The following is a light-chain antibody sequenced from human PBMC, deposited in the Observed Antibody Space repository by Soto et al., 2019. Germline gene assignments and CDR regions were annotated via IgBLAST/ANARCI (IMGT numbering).Light chain of an antibody. V-gene: IGLV3-1*01. Sequence: SYELTQPPSVSVSPGQTATITCAGDKLGDEYVCWYHQKPGQSPVLVIYEDTKRPPGIPERFSGSTSGNTATLTISGTQAMDEADYYCQAWDSTTVLFGGGTKLTVL. CDR1: KLGDEY. J-gene: IGLJ2*01. CDR2: EDT. CDR3: QAWDSTTVL.